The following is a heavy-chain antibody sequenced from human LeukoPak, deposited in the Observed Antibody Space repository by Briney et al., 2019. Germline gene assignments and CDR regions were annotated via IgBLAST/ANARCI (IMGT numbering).Heavy chain of an antibody. CDR3: AKGAYGEYDY. J-gene: IGHJ4*02. Sequence: GGSLRLSCAASGLTFSSYAMSWVRQAPGKGLEWGSAISSSGGSTYYADSVKGRFTISRDNSKNTLYMQMNSLRAEDTAVYYCAKGAYGEYDYWGQGTLVTVSS. CDR1: GLTFSSYA. D-gene: IGHD4-17*01. CDR2: ISSSGGST. V-gene: IGHV3-23*01.